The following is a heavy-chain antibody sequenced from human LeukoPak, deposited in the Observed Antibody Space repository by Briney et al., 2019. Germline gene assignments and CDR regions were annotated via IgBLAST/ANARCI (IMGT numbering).Heavy chain of an antibody. Sequence: GASVKVSCKASGYTFTNYYMHWVRQAPGQGLEWMGIINPSGGSTSYAQKFQGRVTMTRDTSTNIVYMELSSLRSEDTAVYYCASTGGNPNRSFDYWGQGTLVTVSS. CDR2: INPSGGST. CDR1: GYTFTNYY. D-gene: IGHD4-23*01. CDR3: ASTGGNPNRSFDY. J-gene: IGHJ4*02. V-gene: IGHV1-46*01.